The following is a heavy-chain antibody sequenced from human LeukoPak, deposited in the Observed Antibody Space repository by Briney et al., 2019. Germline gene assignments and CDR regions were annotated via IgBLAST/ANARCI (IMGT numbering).Heavy chain of an antibody. J-gene: IGHJ5*02. CDR1: GGSISSYY. V-gene: IGHV4-4*07. Sequence: SETLSLTCTVSGGSISSYYWSWIRQPAGGGLEWIGRIYTSGSTNYNPSLKSRVTMSVDTSKNQFSLKLSSVTAADTAVYYCARDPPPHDSSGYWPWGQGTLVTVSS. CDR3: ARDPPPHDSSGYWP. D-gene: IGHD3-22*01. CDR2: IYTSGST.